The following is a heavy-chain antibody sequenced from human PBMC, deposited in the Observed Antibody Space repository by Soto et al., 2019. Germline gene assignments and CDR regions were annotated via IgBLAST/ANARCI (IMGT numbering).Heavy chain of an antibody. Sequence: SETLSLTCTVSGGSISSGGYYWSWIRQHPGKGLEWIGYIYYSGSTYYNPSLKSRVTISVDTSKNQFSLKLSSVTAADTAVYYCARFGYDFWSGYYYGMDVWGQGTTVTVS. CDR2: IYYSGST. J-gene: IGHJ6*02. V-gene: IGHV4-31*03. CDR1: GGSISSGGYY. CDR3: ARFGYDFWSGYYYGMDV. D-gene: IGHD3-3*01.